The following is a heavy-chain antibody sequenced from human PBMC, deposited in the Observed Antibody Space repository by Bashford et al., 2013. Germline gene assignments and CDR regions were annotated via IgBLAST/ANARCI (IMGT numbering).Heavy chain of an antibody. CDR1: RPTFNSYY. D-gene: IGHD3-3*01. CDR2: QPRGGTI. CDR3: ARIFPSGPTALDF. V-gene: IGHV1-46*02. J-gene: IGHJ4*02. Sequence: AXVEVPPARLSWRPTFNSYYNKRGCDTAPWTGLEWMEYQPRGGTISYAQKFQGRVTMARDTSTRTVYMELSSLRSEDSAVYYCARIFPSGPTALDFWGQGTLVTVSS.